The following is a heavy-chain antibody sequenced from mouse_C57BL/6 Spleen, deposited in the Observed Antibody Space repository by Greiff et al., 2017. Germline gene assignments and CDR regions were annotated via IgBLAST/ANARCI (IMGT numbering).Heavy chain of an antibody. D-gene: IGHD1-1*01. CDR3: GRPTTVVAHWYWDV. V-gene: IGHV1-59*01. CDR1: GYTFTSYW. CDR2: IDPSDSYT. J-gene: IGHJ1*03. Sequence: QVQLQQPGAELVRPGTSVKLSCKASGYTFTSYWMHWVKQRPGQGLEWIGVIDPSDSYTNYNQKFKGKATLTVDTSSSTAYMQLSSLTSEDSAVYYCGRPTTVVAHWYWDVWGTGTTVTVSS.